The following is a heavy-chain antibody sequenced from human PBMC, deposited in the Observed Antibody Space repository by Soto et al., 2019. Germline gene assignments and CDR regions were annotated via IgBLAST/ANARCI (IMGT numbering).Heavy chain of an antibody. V-gene: IGHV1-69*12. CDR2: IIPIFGTA. CDR1: GGTFSSYA. D-gene: IGHD6-6*01. CDR3: AGQLVGVDYYYGMDV. J-gene: IGHJ6*02. Sequence: QVQLVQSGAEVKKPGSSVKVSCKASGGTFSSYAISRVRQAPGQGLEWMGGIIPIFGTANYAQKFQGRVTITADESTSTAYMEPSSLRSEDTAVYYCAGQLVGVDYYYGMDVWGQGTTVTVSS.